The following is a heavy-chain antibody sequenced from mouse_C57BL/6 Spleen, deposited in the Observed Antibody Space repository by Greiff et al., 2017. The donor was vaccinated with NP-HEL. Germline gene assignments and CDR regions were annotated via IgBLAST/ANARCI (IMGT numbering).Heavy chain of an antibody. D-gene: IGHD3-1*01. CDR3: VRQGSYYFDY. CDR1: GFSFNTYA. CDR2: IRSKSNNYAT. J-gene: IGHJ2*01. Sequence: EVQVVESGGGLVQPKGSLKLSCAASGFSFNTYAMNWVRQAPGKGLEWVARIRSKSNNYATYYADSVKDRFTISRDDSESMLYLQMNNLKTEDTAMYYCVRQGSYYFDYWGQGTTLTVSS. V-gene: IGHV10-1*01.